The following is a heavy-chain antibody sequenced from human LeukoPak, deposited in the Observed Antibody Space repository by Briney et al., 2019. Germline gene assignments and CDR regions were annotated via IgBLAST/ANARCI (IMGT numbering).Heavy chain of an antibody. CDR2: INPNSGGT. D-gene: IGHD6-13*01. V-gene: IGHV1-2*02. Sequence: ASVKVSCKASGYTFTGYYMHWVRQAPGQGLEWMGWINPNSGGTNYAQKFQGRVTMTRDTSISTAYMELSRLRSDDTAVYYCARAAAGTANALDIWGQGTMVTVSS. CDR3: ARAAAGTANALDI. CDR1: GYTFTGYY. J-gene: IGHJ3*02.